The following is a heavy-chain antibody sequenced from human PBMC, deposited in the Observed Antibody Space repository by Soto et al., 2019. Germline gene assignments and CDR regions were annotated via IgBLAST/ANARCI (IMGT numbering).Heavy chain of an antibody. D-gene: IGHD3-22*01. Sequence: QVQPQESGPGLVKPSGTLSLTCVVSGGSISGRNWWSWVRQAPGKGLEWIGEVFHSGDTTYTPSLRSRVTISVDKSKNQFSLKLNSVTAADTAVYYCARLIYDSRLNYFYFDFWGQGALVTVSS. V-gene: IGHV4-4*02. CDR2: VFHSGDT. CDR3: ARLIYDSRLNYFYFDF. CDR1: GGSISGRNW. J-gene: IGHJ4*02.